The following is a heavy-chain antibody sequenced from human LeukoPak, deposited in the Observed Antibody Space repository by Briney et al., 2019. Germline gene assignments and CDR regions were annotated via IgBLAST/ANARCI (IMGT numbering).Heavy chain of an antibody. CDR2: IYYGGST. J-gene: IGHJ6*03. CDR1: GGSISSSSYY. Sequence: SATLSLTCTVSGGSISSSSYYWGWIRPPPGKELKGIGSIYYGGSTYYNPSIKSRVTISVDTSKTQFSLKLSSVTAADTAVYYCARCPAVYDFWSGYSQDYYYMDVWGKGTTVTVSS. V-gene: IGHV4-39*01. D-gene: IGHD3-3*01. CDR3: ARCPAVYDFWSGYSQDYYYMDV.